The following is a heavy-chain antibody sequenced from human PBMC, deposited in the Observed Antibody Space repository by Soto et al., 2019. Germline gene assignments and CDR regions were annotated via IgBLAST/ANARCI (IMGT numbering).Heavy chain of an antibody. CDR2: IIPVFGTT. D-gene: IGHD3-22*01. Sequence: QEQLVQSGAEVKKSGSSVKVSCKDSGGLFSSYAISWVRQAPGQGLEWVGGIIPVFGTTYYAQKFQGRVTITADESTTTAYMELSSLRSEDTAIYYCAGGGSGYVWFNEFWGQGTLVPVSS. CDR3: AGGGSGYVWFNEF. V-gene: IGHV1-69*01. CDR1: GGLFSSYA. J-gene: IGHJ4*02.